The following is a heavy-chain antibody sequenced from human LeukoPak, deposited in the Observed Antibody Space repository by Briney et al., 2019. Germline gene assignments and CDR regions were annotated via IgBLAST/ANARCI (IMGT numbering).Heavy chain of an antibody. D-gene: IGHD6-19*01. CDR3: ARAGGWARGDYKADAFDI. CDR1: GYTFTGYY. V-gene: IGHV1-2*02. J-gene: IGHJ3*02. Sequence: ASVKVSCKASGYTFTGYYMHWVRQAPGQGLEWMGWINPNSGDTNYAQILQDRVTMTTDTSTSTAYMELRSLRSDDTAVYYCARAGGWARGDYKADAFDIWGQGTMVTVSS. CDR2: INPNSGDT.